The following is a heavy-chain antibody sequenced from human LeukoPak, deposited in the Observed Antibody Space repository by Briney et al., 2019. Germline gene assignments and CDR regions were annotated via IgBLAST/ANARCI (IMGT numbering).Heavy chain of an antibody. CDR2: IYTDGST. V-gene: IGHV3-53*01. D-gene: IGHD1-26*01. CDR1: GFTVSSNY. CDR3: ARDLVGATPPDY. Sequence: GGSLRLSCAASGFTVSSNYMSWVRQAPGEGLEGVSVIYTDGSTYYATSVEGRFIISRDTSKNTLYLQMNSLRAEDTAVYYCARDLVGATPPDYWGQGTLVTVSS. J-gene: IGHJ4*02.